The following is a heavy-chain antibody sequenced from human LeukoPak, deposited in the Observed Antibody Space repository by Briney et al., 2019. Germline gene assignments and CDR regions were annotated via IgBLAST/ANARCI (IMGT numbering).Heavy chain of an antibody. J-gene: IGHJ4*01. CDR1: GGTFSSYA. D-gene: IGHD6-19*01. Sequence: SVNVSCKASGGTFSSYAISWVRQAPGQGLEWMGRIIPILGIANYAQKFQGRVTITADKSTSTAYMELSSLRSEDTAVYYCARAVAGKTFDCWGQGTLVSVSS. V-gene: IGHV1-69*04. CDR2: IIPILGIA. CDR3: ARAVAGKTFDC.